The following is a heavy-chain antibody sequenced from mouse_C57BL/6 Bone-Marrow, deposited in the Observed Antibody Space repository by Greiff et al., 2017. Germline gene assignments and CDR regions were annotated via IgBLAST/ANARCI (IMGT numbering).Heavy chain of an antibody. CDR1: GFTFSDAW. CDR2: IRNKANNHAT. V-gene: IGHV6-6*01. J-gene: IGHJ3*01. CDR3: TVGNYDYDEGPSLAY. Sequence: EVKVVESGGGLVQPGGSMKLSCAASGFTFSDAWMDWVRQSPEKGLEWVAEIRNKANNHATYYAESVKGRFTISRDDSKSSVYLQMNSLRAEDTGIYYCTVGNYDYDEGPSLAYWGQGTLVTVSA. D-gene: IGHD2-4*01.